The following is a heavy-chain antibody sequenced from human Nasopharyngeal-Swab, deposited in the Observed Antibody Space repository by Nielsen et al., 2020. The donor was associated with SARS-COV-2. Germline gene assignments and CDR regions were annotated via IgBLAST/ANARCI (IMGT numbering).Heavy chain of an antibody. J-gene: IGHJ4*02. D-gene: IGHD1-14*01. CDR1: GFSITTYG. V-gene: IGHV3-23*01. CDR3: TRGLTGHIVQWNPSPY. Sequence: GESLKISCAASGFSITTYGMTWVRQAPGKGLEWISGISELGTGIYYADSVWGRLTISRDTSKNTVYLQMNTLRADDTALYFCTRGLTGHIVQWNPSPYWGQGTLVTVSS. CDR2: ISELGTGI.